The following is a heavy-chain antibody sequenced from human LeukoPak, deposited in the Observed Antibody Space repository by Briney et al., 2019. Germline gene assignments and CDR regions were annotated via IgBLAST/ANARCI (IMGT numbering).Heavy chain of an antibody. CDR3: ASLPGYAFDI. CDR1: GGSISSSSFY. J-gene: IGHJ3*02. CDR2: IYHSGIT. V-gene: IGHV4-39*07. Sequence: PSETLSLTCTVSGGSISSSSFYWGWIRQPPGKGLEWIGYIYHSGITNYTPSLKSRVTISIDRSKNQFSLKLTSVTAADTAVYYCASLPGYAFDIWGQGTMVTVSS.